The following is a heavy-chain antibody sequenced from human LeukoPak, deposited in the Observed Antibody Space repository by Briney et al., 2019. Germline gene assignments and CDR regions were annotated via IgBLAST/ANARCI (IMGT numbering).Heavy chain of an antibody. J-gene: IGHJ4*02. D-gene: IGHD3-3*01. CDR2: VHLDGRT. V-gene: IGHV4-4*02. CDR3: AREGGFYRPLDY. Sequence: SGTLSLICGVSGGSISSTNWWTWVRQPPGKGLEWIGEVHLDGRTNYNPSLESRLTMSVDLSENHISLKLTSVTAADTAVYYCAREGGFYRPLDYSGQGTLVTVSS. CDR1: GGSISSTNW.